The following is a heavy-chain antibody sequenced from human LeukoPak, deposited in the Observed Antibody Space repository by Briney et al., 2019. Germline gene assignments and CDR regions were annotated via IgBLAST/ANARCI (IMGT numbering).Heavy chain of an antibody. CDR1: GYTFTSYG. D-gene: IGHD6-13*01. CDR3: ARDRREQHRATIFDY. CDR2: ISAYNGNT. Sequence: ASVKHSCKASGYTFTSYGVSWVRQAPGQGLEWMGWISAYNGNTNYAQKLQGRVTMTIDTSTSTAYMELRSLRSDDTAVYYCARDRREQHRATIFDYWGQGTLVTVSS. V-gene: IGHV1-18*01. J-gene: IGHJ4*02.